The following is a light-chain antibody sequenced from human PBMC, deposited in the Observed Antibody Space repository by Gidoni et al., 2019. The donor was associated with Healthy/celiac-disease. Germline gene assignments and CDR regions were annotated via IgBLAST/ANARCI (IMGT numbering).Light chain of an antibody. CDR3: EAWNSSTL. J-gene: IGLJ2*01. CDR2: QDS. Sequence: SYELTQPPSVSVSPGQTASITCSGDKLGDKYACWYQQKPGQSPVLVIYQDSKRPSGIPERFACTNAGTTATLTSGGTQAMDEDDYYCEAWNSSTLFGGGTKLTVL. V-gene: IGLV3-1*01. CDR1: KLGDKY.